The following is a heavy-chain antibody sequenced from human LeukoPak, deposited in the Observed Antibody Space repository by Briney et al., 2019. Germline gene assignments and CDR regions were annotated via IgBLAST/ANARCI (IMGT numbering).Heavy chain of an antibody. Sequence: GESLKISCKGSGYIFSSYLIGWVRQVPGKGLEWMGIIYPGDSETRYSPSFQAQLTISTDKSISTPYMQWCCLQPSDTAMYYCARGRPLFYYMDVGGKATTVTVSS. CDR3: ARGRPLFYYMDV. J-gene: IGHJ6*03. CDR2: IYPGDSET. V-gene: IGHV5-51*01. D-gene: IGHD6-6*01. CDR1: GYIFSSYL.